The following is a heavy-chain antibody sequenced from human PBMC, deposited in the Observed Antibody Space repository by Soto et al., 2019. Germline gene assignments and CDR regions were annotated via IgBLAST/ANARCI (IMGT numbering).Heavy chain of an antibody. CDR2: ISYDGSNK. V-gene: IGHV3-30-3*02. J-gene: IGHJ4*02. Sequence: PGGSLRLSCAASGFTFSSYAMHWVRQAPGKGLEWVAVISYDGSNKYYADSVKGRFTISRDNSKNTLYLQMNSLSDEDTAVYYCAKSGDSAGWGIDFWGQGTLVTVSS. CDR1: GFTFSSYA. CDR3: AKSGDSAGWGIDF. D-gene: IGHD6-19*01.